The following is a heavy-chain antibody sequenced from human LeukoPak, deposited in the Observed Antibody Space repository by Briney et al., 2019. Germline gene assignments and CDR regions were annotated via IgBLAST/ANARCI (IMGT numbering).Heavy chain of an antibody. CDR2: ISGSGGST. Sequence: GGSLRLSCAASGFTYSSYVMSWVRQAPGKGLEWVSGISGSGGSTYYADSVKGRFTISRDNSKNTLYLQMNSLRAEDTAVYYCAKPGAYCSGGSCYSVFYYYYYMDVWGKGTTVTVSS. J-gene: IGHJ6*03. V-gene: IGHV3-23*01. CDR1: GFTYSSYV. D-gene: IGHD2-15*01. CDR3: AKPGAYCSGGSCYSVFYYYYYMDV.